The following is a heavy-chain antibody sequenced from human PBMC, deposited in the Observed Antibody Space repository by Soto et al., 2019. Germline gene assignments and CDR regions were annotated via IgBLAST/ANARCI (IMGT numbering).Heavy chain of an antibody. Sequence: GASVKVSCKVPGYTLTELSMHWVRQAPGKGLEWMGGFDPEDGEIIPAQKFQGRVTMTEDTSTDTAYMELRSLRSDDTAVYYCATVGGTRLFDFWGQGTLVTVSS. CDR3: ATVGGTRLFDF. CDR1: GYTLTELS. J-gene: IGHJ4*02. V-gene: IGHV1-24*01. CDR2: FDPEDGEI. D-gene: IGHD1-1*01.